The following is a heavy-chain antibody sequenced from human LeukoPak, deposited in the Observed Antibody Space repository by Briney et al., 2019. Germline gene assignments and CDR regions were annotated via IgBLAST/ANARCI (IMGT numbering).Heavy chain of an antibody. V-gene: IGHV4-59*08. J-gene: IGHJ4*02. Sequence: KPSETLSLTCTVSGGSISGSYWSWIRQPPGKRLEWIANVYHSGDTNYNPSLKSRVTVSVDTSKNQFSLKLRSVTAADTAVYYCARGFYDSSGYSNPFDHWGQGTLVTVSS. CDR1: GGSISGSY. CDR2: VYHSGDT. D-gene: IGHD3-22*01. CDR3: ARGFYDSSGYSNPFDH.